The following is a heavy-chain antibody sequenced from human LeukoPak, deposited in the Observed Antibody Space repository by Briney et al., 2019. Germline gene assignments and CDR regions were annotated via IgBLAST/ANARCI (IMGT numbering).Heavy chain of an antibody. CDR1: GFIFSQYS. Sequence: GGSLRLSCAASGFIFSQYSMNWVRQAPGKGLEWVSAISGSGGSTYYADSVKGRFTISRDNSKNTLHLQMNSLRAEDTAVYYCAKGGSGYWYNWFDPWGQGTLVTVSS. CDR3: AKGGSGYWYNWFDP. J-gene: IGHJ5*02. V-gene: IGHV3-23*01. CDR2: ISGSGGST. D-gene: IGHD3-3*01.